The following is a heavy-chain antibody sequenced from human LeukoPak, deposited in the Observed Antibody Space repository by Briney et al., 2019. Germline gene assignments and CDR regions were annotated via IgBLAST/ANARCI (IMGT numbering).Heavy chain of an antibody. J-gene: IGHJ5*02. CDR1: GYTFTSYG. D-gene: IGHD3-10*01. CDR2: ISAYNGNT. CDR3: ARHQGYYGSGSPRAQGWFDP. Sequence: ASVKVSCKASGYTFTSYGISWVRQAPGQGLEWMGWISAYNGNTNYAQKLQGRVTMTTDTSRSTAYMELRSLRSGDTAVYYGARHQGYYGSGSPRAQGWFDPWGQGTLVTVSS. V-gene: IGHV1-18*01.